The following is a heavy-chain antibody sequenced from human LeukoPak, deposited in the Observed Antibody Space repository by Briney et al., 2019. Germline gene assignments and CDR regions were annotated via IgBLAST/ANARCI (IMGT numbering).Heavy chain of an antibody. CDR1: GGSFSGYY. V-gene: IGHV4-34*01. CDR3: ARGGYCSSTSCRTWGLDY. D-gene: IGHD2-2*01. Sequence: SETLSLTCAVYGGSFSGYYWSWIRQPPGKGLEWIGEINHSGSTNYNPSLKSRVTISVDTSKNQFSLKLSSVTAADTAVYYCARGGYCSSTSCRTWGLDYWGQGTLVTVSS. J-gene: IGHJ4*02. CDR2: INHSGST.